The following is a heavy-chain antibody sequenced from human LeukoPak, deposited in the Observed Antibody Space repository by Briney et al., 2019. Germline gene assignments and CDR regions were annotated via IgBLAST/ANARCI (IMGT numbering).Heavy chain of an antibody. CDR1: GGSFSGYY. D-gene: IGHD3-3*01. V-gene: IGHV4-34*01. CDR2: INHSGST. Sequence: SETLSLTCAVYGGSFSGYYWSWIRQPPGKGLEWIGEINHSGSTNYNPSLKSRVTISVDTSKNQFSLKLSSVTAADTAVYYCARRMTPYYDFWSGYFDYWGQGTLVTVSS. CDR3: ARRMTPYYDFWSGYFDY. J-gene: IGHJ4*02.